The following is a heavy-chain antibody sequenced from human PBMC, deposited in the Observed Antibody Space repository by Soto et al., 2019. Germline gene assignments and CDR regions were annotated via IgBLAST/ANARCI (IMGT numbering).Heavy chain of an antibody. CDR3: ASALL. CDR1: GFTFSTYW. Sequence: EVQMVESGGGLVQPGGSLRLSCAASGFTFSTYWMYWVRQAPGKGLEWVANIKGDGSEKNYVDSVKGRFTISRDNAENSLYLQMNSLGVEDTAVYYCASALLRGQGTLVTVSS. V-gene: IGHV3-7*01. J-gene: IGHJ4*02. CDR2: IKGDGSEK.